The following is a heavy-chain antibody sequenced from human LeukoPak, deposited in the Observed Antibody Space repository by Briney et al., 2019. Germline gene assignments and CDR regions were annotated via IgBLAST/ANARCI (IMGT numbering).Heavy chain of an antibody. V-gene: IGHV4-34*01. CDR1: GGSFSGYY. CDR2: INHSGST. Sequence: PSETLSLTCAVYGGSFSGYYWSWIRQPPGKGLEWIGEINHSGSTNYNPSLKSRVTISVDTSKNQFSLKLSSVTAADTAVYYCARLRLIRGPLAYMDVWGKGTTVTVSS. D-gene: IGHD3-3*02. J-gene: IGHJ6*03. CDR3: ARLRLIRGPLAYMDV.